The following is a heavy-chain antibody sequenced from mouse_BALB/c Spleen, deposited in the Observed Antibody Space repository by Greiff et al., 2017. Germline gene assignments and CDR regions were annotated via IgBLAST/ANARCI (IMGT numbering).Heavy chain of an antibody. V-gene: IGHV2-9*02. CDR2: IWAGGST. D-gene: IGHD2-14*01. Sequence: VKLVESGPGLVAPSQSLSITCTVSGFSLTSYGVHWVRQPPGKGLEWLGVIWAGGSTNYNSALMSRLSISKDNSKSQVFLKMNSLQTDDTAMYYCARDYRYDLYYAMDYWGQGTSVTVSS. J-gene: IGHJ4*01. CDR3: ARDYRYDLYYAMDY. CDR1: GFSLTSYG.